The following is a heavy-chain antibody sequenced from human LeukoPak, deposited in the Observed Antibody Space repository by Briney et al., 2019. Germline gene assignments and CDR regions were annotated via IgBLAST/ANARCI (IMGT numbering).Heavy chain of an antibody. CDR2: ISYEGTHK. CDR1: GFTFSSHA. D-gene: IGHD3-16*01. J-gene: IGHJ4*02. V-gene: IGHV3-30*14. CDR3: ARAPYGDNGYTAEVADY. Sequence: GTSLRLSCAASGFTFSSHAMHWVRQAPGKGLEWVALISYEGTHKYYADSVKGRFTISRDNSKNTLYLQMNSLRAEDTAVYYCARAPYGDNGYTAEVADYWGQGTLVTVSS.